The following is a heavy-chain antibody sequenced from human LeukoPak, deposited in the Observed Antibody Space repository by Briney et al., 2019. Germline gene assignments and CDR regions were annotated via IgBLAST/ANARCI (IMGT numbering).Heavy chain of an antibody. V-gene: IGHV4-31*03. Sequence: SETLSLTCTVSGGSISSGGYYWSWIRQHPGKGLEWIGYIYYSGSTYYNPSLKSRVTISVDTSKNQFSLKLSSVTAADTVVYYCARSRIGAWQQLFRGEFDYWGQGTLVTVSS. CDR1: GGSISSGGYY. J-gene: IGHJ4*02. CDR2: IYYSGST. CDR3: ARSRIGAWQQLFRGEFDY. D-gene: IGHD6-13*01.